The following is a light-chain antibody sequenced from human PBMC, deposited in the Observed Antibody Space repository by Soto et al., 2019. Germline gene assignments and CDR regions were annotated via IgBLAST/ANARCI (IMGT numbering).Light chain of an antibody. CDR3: QQYGSSPKT. J-gene: IGKJ1*01. CDR1: QSVSSSY. Sequence: LTQSLGTLSLSQGERATLSCRASQSVSSSYLAWYQQKPGQAPRLLIYGASSRATGIPDRFSGSGSGTDFTLTISRLEPEDFAVYYCQQYGSSPKTFGHGTKVDIK. V-gene: IGKV3-20*01. CDR2: GAS.